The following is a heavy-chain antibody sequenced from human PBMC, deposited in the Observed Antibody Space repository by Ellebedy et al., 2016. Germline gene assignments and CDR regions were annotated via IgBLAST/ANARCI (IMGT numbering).Heavy chain of an antibody. CDR2: IHWNIDIV. V-gene: IGHV3-9*01. Sequence: GGSLRLSXAASGFTFDDYVMHWVRQVPGKGLEWVSSIHWNIDIVHYADSVKGRFTISRDNAKNSLYLQMNGLRADDTALYYCAKDRGSGSYSTKYYFDSWGQGTLVTVSS. J-gene: IGHJ4*02. D-gene: IGHD3-10*01. CDR3: AKDRGSGSYSTKYYFDS. CDR1: GFTFDDYV.